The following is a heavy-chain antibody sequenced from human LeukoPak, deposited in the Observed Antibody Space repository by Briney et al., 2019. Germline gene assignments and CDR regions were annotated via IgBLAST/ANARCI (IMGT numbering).Heavy chain of an antibody. D-gene: IGHD3-16*01. Sequence: AGSLRLSCVACGFTFSRYSINWIRQAPGRGLEWVSAISGGDTRYYADSVWGRFTVTRDNAKNIVYLQMGNLRPEETAIYFCAKNRETDNVWTFDLWGRGPMVTVSS. V-gene: IGHV3-23*01. CDR2: ISGGDTR. CDR1: GFTFSRYS. J-gene: IGHJ3*01. CDR3: AKNRETDNVWTFDL.